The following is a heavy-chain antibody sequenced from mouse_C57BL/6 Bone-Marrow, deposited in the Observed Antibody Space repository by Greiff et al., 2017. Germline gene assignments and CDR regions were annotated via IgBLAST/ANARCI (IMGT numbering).Heavy chain of an antibody. J-gene: IGHJ3*01. D-gene: IGHD2-3*01. Sequence: QVQLQQPGAELVKPGASVKFSCKASGYTFTSYWMPWVKQTPGQGLEWIGMIHPSSGSTNYNEKFKGQATLPVDKSSSTAYMQLSSLTSEDSAVSGWAVDGYYVGSAYWGQGTMVTVSA. V-gene: IGHV1-64*01. CDR3: AVDGYYVGSAY. CDR2: IHPSSGST. CDR1: GYTFTSYW.